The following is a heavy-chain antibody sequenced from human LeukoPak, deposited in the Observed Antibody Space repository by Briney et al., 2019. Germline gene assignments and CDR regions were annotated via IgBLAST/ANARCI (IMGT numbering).Heavy chain of an antibody. CDR2: ISGSGGST. V-gene: IGHV3-23*01. Sequence: GGSLRLSCAASGFTFSIYTMNWVRQAPGKGLEWVSAISGSGGSTYYADSVKGRFTISRDNSKNTLYLQMNSLRAEDTAVYYCAKDEQQWLVHGYWGQGTLVTVSS. CDR1: GFTFSIYT. CDR3: AKDEQQWLVHGY. D-gene: IGHD6-19*01. J-gene: IGHJ4*02.